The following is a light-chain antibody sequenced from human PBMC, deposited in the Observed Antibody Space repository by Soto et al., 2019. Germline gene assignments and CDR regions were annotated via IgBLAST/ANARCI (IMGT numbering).Light chain of an antibody. CDR3: QQRSNWPIT. CDR1: QSVSTK. Sequence: EIVMTQSQATLSVSPGVRATLSCRSSQSVSTKLAWYQQKPGQAPRLLIYDASNRATGIPARFSGSGSGTDFTLTISSLEPEDFAVYYCQQRSNWPITFGQGTRLEI. J-gene: IGKJ5*01. V-gene: IGKV3-11*01. CDR2: DAS.